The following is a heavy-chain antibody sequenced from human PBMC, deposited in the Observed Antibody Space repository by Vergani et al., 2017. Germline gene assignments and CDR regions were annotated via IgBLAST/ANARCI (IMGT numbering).Heavy chain of an antibody. V-gene: IGHV3-33*01. J-gene: IGHJ6*03. Sequence: QVQLVESGGGVVQPGRSLRLSCAASGFTFSSYGMHWVRQAPGKGLEWVAVIWCEGSNKYYADSVKGRFTISRDNSKNTLYLQMNSLRAEDTAVYYCARENVIAAAGYYYYYRDVWGKGTTVTVSS. CDR1: GFTFSSYG. CDR3: ARENVIAAAGYYYYYRDV. CDR2: IWCEGSNK. D-gene: IGHD6-13*01.